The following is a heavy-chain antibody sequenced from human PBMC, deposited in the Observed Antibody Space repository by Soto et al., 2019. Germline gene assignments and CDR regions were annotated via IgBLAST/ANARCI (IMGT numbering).Heavy chain of an antibody. V-gene: IGHV2-5*02. D-gene: IGHD2-21*01. Sequence: QITLKESGPPLVKPTQTLTLTCTFSGFSLSTTGVGVGWIRQPPGKALEWLALIYWDDDKRYNPSLKSRLTITKDTSKNHVVLTMTNMDPVDTATYYCVQSRCGGDCLQSYSSHSYYGLDVWGQGTTVTVSS. CDR3: VQSRCGGDCLQSYSSHSYYGLDV. J-gene: IGHJ6*02. CDR2: IYWDDDK. CDR1: GFSLSTTGVG.